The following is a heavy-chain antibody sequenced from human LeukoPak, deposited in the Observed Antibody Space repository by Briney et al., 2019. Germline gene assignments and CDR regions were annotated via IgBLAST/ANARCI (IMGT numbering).Heavy chain of an antibody. CDR2: ISYRSSDI. CDR3: ARVYSSSWYSGYLYMDV. D-gene: IGHD6-13*01. CDR1: GFTFSNAW. J-gene: IGHJ6*03. Sequence: PGGSLRLSCAASGFTFSNAWMSWVRQAPGKGLEWVSSISYRSSDIEYADSVKGRFTISRDNAKKSLYLQMSDLRAEDTAVYYCARVYSSSWYSGYLYMDVWGKGTTVTVSS. V-gene: IGHV3-21*01.